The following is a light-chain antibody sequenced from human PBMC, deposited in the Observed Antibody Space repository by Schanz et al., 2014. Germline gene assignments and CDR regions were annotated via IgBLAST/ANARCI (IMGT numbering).Light chain of an antibody. CDR1: SSDVGGYDY. CDR2: EVS. V-gene: IGLV2-8*01. Sequence: QSALTQPPSASGSPGQSVTISCTGTSSDVGGYDYVSWHQHHPGKAPKLMIYEVSKRPSGVPDRFSGSKSGNTASLTVSGLQAEDEADYYCSSYAGNNNLRVLFGGGTKLTVL. CDR3: SSYAGNNNLRVL. J-gene: IGLJ2*01.